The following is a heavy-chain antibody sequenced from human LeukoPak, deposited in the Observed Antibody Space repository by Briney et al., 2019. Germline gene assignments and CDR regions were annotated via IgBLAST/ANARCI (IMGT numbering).Heavy chain of an antibody. CDR1: GFTFSSYS. V-gene: IGHV3-30*03. CDR3: AREGSSNYYYYYYMDV. D-gene: IGHD6-6*01. CDR2: ISYDGSNK. J-gene: IGHJ6*03. Sequence: GGSLRLSCAASGFTFSSYSMNWVRQAPGKGLEWVAVISYDGSNKYYADSVKGRFTISRDNSKNTLYLQMNSLRAEDTAVYYCAREGSSNYYYYYYMDVWGKGTTVTVSS.